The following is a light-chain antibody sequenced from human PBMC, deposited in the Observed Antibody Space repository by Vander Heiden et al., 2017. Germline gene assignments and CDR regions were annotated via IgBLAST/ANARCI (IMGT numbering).Light chain of an antibody. Sequence: DIQMTQSPSTLSASVGDRVTITCQGSQSISTWLAWYQQKPGKAPKLLIYKASSLESGVPSRFSGSGSGTEFTLTISSLQPDDFATYYCQQYNSYSSTFGQGTKLEIK. CDR2: KAS. J-gene: IGKJ2*01. V-gene: IGKV1-5*03. CDR3: QQYNSYSST. CDR1: QSISTW.